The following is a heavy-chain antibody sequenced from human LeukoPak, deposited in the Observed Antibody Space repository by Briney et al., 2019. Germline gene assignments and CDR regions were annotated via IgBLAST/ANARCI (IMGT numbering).Heavy chain of an antibody. CDR3: AKCITIFGVGDAFDI. CDR2: ISGSGGST. D-gene: IGHD3-3*01. V-gene: IGHV3-23*01. Sequence: PGGSLRLSCAASGFTFSSYAMSWVRQAPGKGLEWVSAISGSGGSTYYADSVKGRSTISRDNSKNTLYLQMNSLRAEDTAVYYCAKCITIFGVGDAFDIWGQGTMVTVSS. J-gene: IGHJ3*02. CDR1: GFTFSSYA.